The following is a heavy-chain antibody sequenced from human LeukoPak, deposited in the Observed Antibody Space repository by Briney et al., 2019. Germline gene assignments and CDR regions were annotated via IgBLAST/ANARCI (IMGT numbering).Heavy chain of an antibody. CDR3: ARGPLSGYYYYYMDV. V-gene: IGHV3-20*04. CDR2: INWNGGST. J-gene: IGHJ6*03. CDR1: GFTFDDYG. Sequence: GGSLRLSCAASGFTFDDYGMSWVRQAPGKGLEWVSGINWNGGSTGYADSVKGRFTISRDNAKNSLYLQMNSLRAEDTALYYCARGPLSGYYYYYMDVWGKGTTVIVSS.